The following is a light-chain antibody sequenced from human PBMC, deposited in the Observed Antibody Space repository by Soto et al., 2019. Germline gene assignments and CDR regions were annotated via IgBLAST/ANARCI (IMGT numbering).Light chain of an antibody. CDR3: QQYENRPLT. Sequence: DIQMTQSPSSLSASVGDRVTITCQASQDISNYLNWYQQKPGKAPKLLIYDASNVETGVPSRFSGSGSGTDFTFSISSLQPEDIATYYCQQYENRPLTFGPGTKVDIK. CDR2: DAS. CDR1: QDISNY. V-gene: IGKV1-33*01. J-gene: IGKJ3*01.